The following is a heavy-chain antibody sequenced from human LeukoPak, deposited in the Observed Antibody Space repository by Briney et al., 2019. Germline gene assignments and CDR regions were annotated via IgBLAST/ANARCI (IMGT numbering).Heavy chain of an antibody. CDR1: GDSVTSNSGA. CDR2: TYYRSKWYN. CDR3: ARVKDSSGWYFDY. Sequence: SQTLSLTFAISGDSVTSNSGAWNSIRQSPSRGLEWLGRTYYRSKWYNDYAVSLKSRITINPDTSKNHFTLQLNAVTPEDTAVYYCARVKDSSGWYFDYWGQGTLVTVSS. V-gene: IGHV6-1*01. J-gene: IGHJ4*02. D-gene: IGHD6-19*01.